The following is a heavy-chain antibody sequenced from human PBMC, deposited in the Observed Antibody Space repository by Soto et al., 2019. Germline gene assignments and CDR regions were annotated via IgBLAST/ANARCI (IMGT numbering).Heavy chain of an antibody. V-gene: IGHV1-3*01. CDR2: INGGNADT. D-gene: IGHD5-12*01. CDR3: ARVSVDVPE. J-gene: IGHJ4*02. CDR1: GYTFTTYA. Sequence: QVQLVQSGAEVKKPGASVKVSCKASGYTFTTYAMHWVRQAPGQRLEWMGWINGGNADTKYSQKFQGRVSITRDTSASTVYMDLNRLTSDDTAVYYCARVSVDVPEWGQGTLITVSS.